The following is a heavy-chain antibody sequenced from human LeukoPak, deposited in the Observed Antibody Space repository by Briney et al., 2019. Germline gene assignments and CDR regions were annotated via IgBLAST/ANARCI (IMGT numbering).Heavy chain of an antibody. CDR2: IYHSGST. CDR1: GYSISRGYY. Sequence: SETLSLTCAVSGYSISRGYYWGWIRQPPGKGLERIESIYHSGSTYSNPSLKSRVTISVYTAKNQFSLKLTSVTAADTAVYYCARVGVMITFGGDGSRDYWGQGTLVTVSS. V-gene: IGHV4-38-2*01. J-gene: IGHJ4*02. CDR3: ARVGVMITFGGDGSRDY. D-gene: IGHD3-16*01.